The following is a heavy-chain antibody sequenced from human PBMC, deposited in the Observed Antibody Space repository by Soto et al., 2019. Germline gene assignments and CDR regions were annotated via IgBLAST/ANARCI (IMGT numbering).Heavy chain of an antibody. J-gene: IGHJ5*02. CDR2: IYYSGST. CDR3: ARNHDYRNNWFDP. D-gene: IGHD4-4*01. CDR1: GGSISRYY. V-gene: IGHV4-59*01. Sequence: PSETLSLTCTVSGGSISRYYWSWIRQPPGKGLEWIGYIYYSGSTNYNPSLKSRVTISVDTSKNQFSLKLSSVTAADTAVYYCARNHDYRNNWFDPWGQGTLVTVSS.